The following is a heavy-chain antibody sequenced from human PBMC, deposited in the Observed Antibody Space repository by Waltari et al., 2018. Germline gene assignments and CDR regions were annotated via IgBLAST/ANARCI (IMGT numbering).Heavy chain of an antibody. CDR3: ARAGYCGGCSCYYYYGMDV. V-gene: IGHV3-30*14. D-gene: IGHD2-15*01. Sequence: QVELGGSGGAVGEPVRPLRLPCAAPECTLSSFDMHALSQGAGVGREWVAVISYDGSIKYIADTVHGRFTISSDTSKSTLYLQMNSLRTEDTAVYCCARAGYCGGCSCYYYYGMDVWGQGTMVTVSS. CDR2: ISYDGSIK. CDR1: ECTLSSFD. J-gene: IGHJ6*02.